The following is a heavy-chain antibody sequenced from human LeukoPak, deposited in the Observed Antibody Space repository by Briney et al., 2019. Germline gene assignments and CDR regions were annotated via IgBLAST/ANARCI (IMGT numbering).Heavy chain of an antibody. D-gene: IGHD5-18*01. CDR2: FYSSGST. CDR3: ARAFSPLARGYSYGYGRYYFDY. J-gene: IGHJ4*02. CDR1: GGSISSSDYY. V-gene: IGHV4-4*07. Sequence: SETLSLTCTVSGGSISSSDYYWSWIRQPAGTGLEWIGRFYSSGSTDYNPSLRSRVTMSLDTSKNQFSLRVNSVTAADTAVYYCARAFSPLARGYSYGYGRYYFDYWGQGTLVTVSS.